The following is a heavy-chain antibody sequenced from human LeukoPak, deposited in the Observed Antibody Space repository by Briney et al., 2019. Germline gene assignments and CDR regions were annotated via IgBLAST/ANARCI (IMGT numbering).Heavy chain of an antibody. J-gene: IGHJ4*02. D-gene: IGHD3-22*01. V-gene: IGHV1-69*05. CDR2: IIPIFGTA. CDR1: GGTFSSYA. Sequence: SVKVSCKASGGTFSSYAISWVRQAPGQGLEWMGGIIPIFGTANYAQKFQGRVTITTDESTSTAYMELSSLRSEDTAVYYCAREAYYESSGSYYFDYWGQGTLVTVSP. CDR3: AREAYYESSGSYYFDY.